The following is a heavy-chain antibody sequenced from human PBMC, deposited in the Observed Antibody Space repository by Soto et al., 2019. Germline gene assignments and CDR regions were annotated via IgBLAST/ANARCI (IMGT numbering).Heavy chain of an antibody. V-gene: IGHV4-39*01. Sequence: SDILSLTCTVSGVSISGTSCYWGWIRQPQGLGLEWIGSSYYSGYTYYNPSLKSRVTISVDTSKNQFSLKLSSVTAADTAVYYCSRRLEMVVNGVGGDVFDIWDQGTVVT. D-gene: IGHD7-27*01. CDR3: SRRLEMVVNGVGGDVFDI. CDR2: SYYSGYT. CDR1: GVSISGTSCY. J-gene: IGHJ3*02.